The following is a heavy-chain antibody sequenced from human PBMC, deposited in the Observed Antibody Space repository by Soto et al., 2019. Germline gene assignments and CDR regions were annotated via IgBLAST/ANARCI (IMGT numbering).Heavy chain of an antibody. J-gene: IGHJ4*02. V-gene: IGHV3-23*01. Sequence: EVQLLESGGGLVQPGGSLRLSCAASGITISNYPMSWVRQAPGKGLDWVSGISGSGDRTYYADSAKGRFTISKDISRNSLYLQLASLGVEDTAVYFCLKDDGGYPSTAPHWGQGTLVTVSS. CDR1: GITISNYP. CDR2: ISGSGDRT. D-gene: IGHD3-16*02. CDR3: LKDDGGYPSTAPH.